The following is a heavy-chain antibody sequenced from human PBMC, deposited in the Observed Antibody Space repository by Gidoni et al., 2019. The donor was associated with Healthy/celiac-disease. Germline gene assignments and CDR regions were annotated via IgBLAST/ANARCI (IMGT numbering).Heavy chain of an antibody. Sequence: QLQLQESGPGLVKPSETLSLTCTVSGGSISSSSYYWGWIRQPPGKGLEWIGSIYYSGSTYYNPSLKSRVTISVDTSKNQFSLKLSSVTAADTAVYYCAITIPRSGWPRYFDYWGQGTLVTVSS. CDR1: GGSISSSSYY. CDR2: IYYSGST. CDR3: AITIPRSGWPRYFDY. D-gene: IGHD6-19*01. V-gene: IGHV4-39*01. J-gene: IGHJ4*02.